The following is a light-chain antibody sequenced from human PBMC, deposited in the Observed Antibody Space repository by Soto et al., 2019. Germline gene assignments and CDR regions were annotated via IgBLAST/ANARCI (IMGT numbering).Light chain of an antibody. CDR1: SGHSSYA. V-gene: IGLV4-69*01. J-gene: IGLJ2*01. CDR3: QTWGTGFQV. CDR2: LNNDGSH. Sequence: QSVLTQSPSASASLGASVKLTCTLSSGHSSYAIAWHQKQPGKRPRNLMDLNNDGSHTKGDGIPDRFSGSSSGAERYLIISSLQSEDEADYYCQTWGTGFQVFGGGTKLTVL.